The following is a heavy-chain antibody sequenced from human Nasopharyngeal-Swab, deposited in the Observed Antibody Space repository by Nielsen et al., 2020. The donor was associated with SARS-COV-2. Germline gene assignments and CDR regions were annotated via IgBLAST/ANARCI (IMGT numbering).Heavy chain of an antibody. D-gene: IGHD6-19*01. J-gene: IGHJ5*02. Sequence: VRQAPGKGLEWVAVISYDGSNKYYADSAKGRFTISRDNSKNTLYLQMNSLRAEDTAVYYCAKDIGQIAVAGPGWFDPWGQGTLVTVSS. CDR3: AKDIGQIAVAGPGWFDP. V-gene: IGHV3-30*18. CDR2: ISYDGSNK.